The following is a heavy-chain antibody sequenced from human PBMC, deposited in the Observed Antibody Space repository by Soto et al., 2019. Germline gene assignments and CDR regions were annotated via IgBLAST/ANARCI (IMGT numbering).Heavy chain of an antibody. Sequence: QVQLVESGGGVVQPGRSLRLSCAASGFTFSSYAMHWVRQAPGKGLEWVAAISNDGSNKYYADSLNGRFTISRDNSKSTLYVEMNSLRGEDKAVYYCERGLVVVAAPDFEYWGQGTLVTVSS. CDR3: ERGLVVVAAPDFEY. D-gene: IGHD2-15*01. CDR1: GFTFSSYA. CDR2: ISNDGSNK. J-gene: IGHJ4*02. V-gene: IGHV3-30-3*01.